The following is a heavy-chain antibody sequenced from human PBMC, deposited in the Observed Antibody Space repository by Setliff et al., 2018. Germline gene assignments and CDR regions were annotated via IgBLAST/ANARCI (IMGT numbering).Heavy chain of an antibody. D-gene: IGHD3-16*02. CDR2: IVPIFGTA. Sequence: SVKVSCKASGGTFRNYGISWVRQAPGQGLDWMGGIVPIFGTANYAQKFQGRVTITTDDSTNTAYMELSSLRSEDTAVYFCARRNYRTALDYWGQGTLVTVSS. V-gene: IGHV1-69*05. CDR3: ARRNYRTALDY. CDR1: GGTFRNYG. J-gene: IGHJ4*02.